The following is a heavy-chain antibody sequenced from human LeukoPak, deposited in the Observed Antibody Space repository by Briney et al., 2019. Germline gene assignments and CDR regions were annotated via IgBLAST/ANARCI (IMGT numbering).Heavy chain of an antibody. CDR2: ISSNGGST. Sequence: GGSLRLSCTASGFSFSSYAMHWVRQAPGKGLEYVSAISSNGGSTYYANSVKGRFTISRDNSKNTLYLQMGSLRAEDMAVYYCARKRWEEYFDYGGQGTLVTVSS. V-gene: IGHV3-64*01. D-gene: IGHD5-24*01. CDR3: ARKRWEEYFDY. J-gene: IGHJ4*02. CDR1: GFSFSSYA.